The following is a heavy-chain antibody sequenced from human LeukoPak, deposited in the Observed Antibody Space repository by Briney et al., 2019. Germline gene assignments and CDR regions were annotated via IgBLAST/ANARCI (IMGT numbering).Heavy chain of an antibody. CDR2: IYTSGST. J-gene: IGHJ4*02. Sequence: PSQTLSLTCTVSGGSISSGSYYWSWIRQPAGKGLEWIVRIYTSGSTNYNPSLKSRVTISVDTSKNQFSLKLSSVTAADTAVYYCARDLVYYDSSGYYAYYFDYWGQGTLVTVSS. D-gene: IGHD3-22*01. V-gene: IGHV4-61*02. CDR1: GGSISSGSYY. CDR3: ARDLVYYDSSGYYAYYFDY.